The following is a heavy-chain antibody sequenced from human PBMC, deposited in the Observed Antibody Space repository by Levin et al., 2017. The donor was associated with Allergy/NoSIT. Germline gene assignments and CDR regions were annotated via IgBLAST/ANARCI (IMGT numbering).Heavy chain of an antibody. J-gene: IGHJ5*02. CDR1: GGSLGGYY. D-gene: IGHD3-16*02. V-gene: IGHV4-34*01. CDR3: ARRVRYYDYVRGSYRYNWFDP. Sequence: PSETLSLTCAVYGGSLGGYYWTWIRQPPGRGLEWIGEVHNSGGTNYKPSLKSRVLISLDTSKNQFSLELRSVTAADTAVYYCARRVRYYDYVRGSYRYNWFDPWGQGTLVTVSS. CDR2: VHNSGGT.